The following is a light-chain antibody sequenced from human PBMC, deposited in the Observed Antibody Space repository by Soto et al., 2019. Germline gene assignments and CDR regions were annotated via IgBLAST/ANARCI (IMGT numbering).Light chain of an antibody. CDR1: QSISSY. V-gene: IGKV1-39*01. J-gene: IGKJ1*01. Sequence: DIQMTQSQSSLSASVGDRVTIPCRASQSISSYLNWYQQKPGKAPKLLIYAASSLQSGVPSRFSGSGSGTDFTLTISSLQPEDFATYYCQQSYSTPRTFGQGTIVDI. CDR3: QQSYSTPRT. CDR2: AAS.